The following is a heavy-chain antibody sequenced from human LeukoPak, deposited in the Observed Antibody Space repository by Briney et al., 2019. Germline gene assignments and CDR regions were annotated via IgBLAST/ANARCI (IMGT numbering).Heavy chain of an antibody. Sequence: KPPETLSLTCTVSGGSISSSSYYWGWIRQPPGKGLEWIGNIYYSGNTYYNASLKSRVTISVDTSKNQFSLKVYSVTAADTAVYYCARLNYYDSSGYYTLFYYSGQGSLVTVSS. CDR3: ARLNYYDSSGYYTLFYY. J-gene: IGHJ4*02. V-gene: IGHV4-39*01. D-gene: IGHD3-22*01. CDR1: GGSISSSSYY. CDR2: IYYSGNT.